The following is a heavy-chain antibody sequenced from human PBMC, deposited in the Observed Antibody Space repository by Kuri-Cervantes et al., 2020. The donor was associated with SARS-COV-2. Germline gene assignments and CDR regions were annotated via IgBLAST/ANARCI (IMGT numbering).Heavy chain of an antibody. J-gene: IGHJ6*02. CDR1: GFTFSSYG. V-gene: IGHV3-30*18. D-gene: IGHD3-3*01. CDR2: ISYDGSNK. Sequence: GGSLRLSCAASGFTFSSYGMHWVRQAPGKGLEWVAVISYDGSNKYYADSVKGRFTISRDNSKNTLYLQMNSLRAEDTAVYYCAKDLLLYYNYYYGMDVWGRGTTVTVSS. CDR3: AKDLLLYYNYYYGMDV.